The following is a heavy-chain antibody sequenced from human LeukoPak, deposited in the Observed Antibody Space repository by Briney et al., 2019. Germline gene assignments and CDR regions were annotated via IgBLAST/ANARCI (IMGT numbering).Heavy chain of an antibody. D-gene: IGHD4/OR15-4a*01. CDR2: INHSGRT. Sequence: SETLSLTCAVYGGSFSGYYWSWIRQTPGKELEWIGEINHSGRTNYNPSLKSRVTISVDTSKNQFSLKLSSVTAADTAVYYCARQNYGAAPLRYWGQGTLVTVSS. CDR1: GGSFSGYY. CDR3: ARQNYGAAPLRY. V-gene: IGHV4-34*01. J-gene: IGHJ4*02.